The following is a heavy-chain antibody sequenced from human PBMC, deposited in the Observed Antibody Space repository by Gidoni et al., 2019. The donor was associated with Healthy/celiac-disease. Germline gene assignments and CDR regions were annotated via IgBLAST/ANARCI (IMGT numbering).Heavy chain of an antibody. CDR1: GFTFSSYS. V-gene: IGHV3-21*01. CDR2: ISSSSSYI. CDR3: ARDANWELLLDAFDI. Sequence: EVQLVESGGGLVKPGGSLRLSCAASGFTFSSYSMNWVRQAPGKGLEWVSSISSSSSYIYYADSVKGRFTISRDNAKNSLYLQMNSLRAEDTAVYYCARDANWELLLDAFDIWGQGTMVTVSS. J-gene: IGHJ3*02. D-gene: IGHD1-26*01.